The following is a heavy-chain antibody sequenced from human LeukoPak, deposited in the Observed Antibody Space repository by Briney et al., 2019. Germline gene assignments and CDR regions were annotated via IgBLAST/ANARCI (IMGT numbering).Heavy chain of an antibody. D-gene: IGHD3-22*01. Sequence: GGSLRLSCVGSGFTFSDAWMNWVRQSPGKGLEWVGRIKSKTEGGTTDYAAPVKGRFTISRDDSKTTLYLQMNSLKTEDTAVYYCTTAYYYGNSGYYYWRQGTLVTVSS. CDR1: GFTFSDAW. J-gene: IGHJ4*02. V-gene: IGHV3-15*01. CDR2: IKSKTEGGTT. CDR3: TTAYYYGNSGYYY.